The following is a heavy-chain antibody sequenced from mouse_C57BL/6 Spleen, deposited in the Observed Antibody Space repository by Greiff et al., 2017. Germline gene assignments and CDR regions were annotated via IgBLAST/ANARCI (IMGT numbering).Heavy chain of an antibody. D-gene: IGHD2-4*01. CDR1: GFSINSDCY. V-gene: IGHV3-3*01. CDR3: ARAAYDYHWYFDV. J-gene: IGHJ1*03. CDR2: TFYSGIT. Sequence: EVKLVESGPSLVRPSQTLTLTCTATGFSINSDCYWIWIRQFPGNKLEYIGYTFYSGITYYNPPLESRTYITRDTSKNQFSLKLSSVTTEDTATYYCARAAYDYHWYFDVWGTGTTVTVSS.